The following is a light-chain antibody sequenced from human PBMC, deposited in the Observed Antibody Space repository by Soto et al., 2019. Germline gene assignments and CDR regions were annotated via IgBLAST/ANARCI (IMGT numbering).Light chain of an antibody. CDR1: QDISNL. Sequence: DMQMTQSPSSLSASVGDRVTITCQATQDISNLLNWFQQKPGEAPKLLIYDASNLETGVPSRFSGSGSGTDFTFTISSLQAEDIATYYCQQYENLPITFGQGTRLEIK. CDR2: DAS. J-gene: IGKJ5*01. V-gene: IGKV1-33*01. CDR3: QQYENLPIT.